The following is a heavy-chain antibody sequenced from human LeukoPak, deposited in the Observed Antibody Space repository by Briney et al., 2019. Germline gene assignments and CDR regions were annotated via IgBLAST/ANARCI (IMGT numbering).Heavy chain of an antibody. D-gene: IGHD6-19*01. J-gene: IGHJ4*02. Sequence: GRSLRLSCAASGFTFSSCGIHWVRQAPGKGLEWVAVVWYDGSNKHYADSVKGRFTVSSDGSKNTLYLQMNSLRAEDTAVYYCARGPYSNGWYYFDYWGQGTLVTVSS. CDR1: GFTFSSCG. V-gene: IGHV3-33*01. CDR3: ARGPYSNGWYYFDY. CDR2: VWYDGSNK.